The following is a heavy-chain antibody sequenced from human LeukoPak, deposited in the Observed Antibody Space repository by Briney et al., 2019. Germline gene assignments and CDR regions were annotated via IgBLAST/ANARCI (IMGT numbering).Heavy chain of an antibody. J-gene: IGHJ4*02. D-gene: IGHD5-24*01. CDR3: ARDDGEMAPDY. Sequence: GGSLRLSCAASGFTFSSYGMHWVRQAPGKGLEWVAVIWYDGSNKYYADSVKGRFTISRDSSKNTLYLQMNSLRAEDTAVYYCARDDGEMAPDYWGQGTLVIVSS. CDR2: IWYDGSNK. V-gene: IGHV3-33*01. CDR1: GFTFSSYG.